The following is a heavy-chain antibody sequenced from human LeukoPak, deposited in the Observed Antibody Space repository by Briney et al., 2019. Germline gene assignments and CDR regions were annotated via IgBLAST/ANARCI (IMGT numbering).Heavy chain of an antibody. J-gene: IGHJ4*02. Sequence: PSETLSLTCTVSGGSLSSYYWSWLRQPAGKGLQWIGRIYNSGSTNYNPSLKSRVTMSIDTSKNQFSLKLNSVTAADTAVYYCAREYGDFDYWGQGTLVTVSS. V-gene: IGHV4-4*07. CDR1: GGSLSSYY. D-gene: IGHD4-17*01. CDR3: AREYGDFDY. CDR2: IYNSGST.